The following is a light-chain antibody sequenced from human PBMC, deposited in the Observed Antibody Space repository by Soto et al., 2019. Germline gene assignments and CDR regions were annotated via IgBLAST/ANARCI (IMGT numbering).Light chain of an antibody. CDR2: DVS. CDR3: SSYTPGSTHVV. J-gene: IGLJ2*01. Sequence: QSALTQPASVSGSPGQSITISCTGTSSDVGSYNYVSWYQQYPGKAPKLMIYDVSNRPSGVSYRFSGSKSGNTASLTISGLQAEDEADYYCSSYTPGSTHVVFGGGTKLTVL. V-gene: IGLV2-14*01. CDR1: SSDVGSYNY.